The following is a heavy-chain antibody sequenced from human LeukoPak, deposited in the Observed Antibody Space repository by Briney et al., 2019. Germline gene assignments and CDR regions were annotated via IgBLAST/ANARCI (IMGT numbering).Heavy chain of an antibody. J-gene: IGHJ4*02. CDR2: IIPIFGTA. CDR3: ASPTYYYDSSGYRYYFDY. V-gene: IGHV1-69*13. CDR1: GGTFSSYA. D-gene: IGHD3-22*01. Sequence: ASVKVSCKASGGTFSSYAISWVRQAPGQGLEWMGGIIPIFGTANYAQKFQGRVTITADESTSTAYMELSSLRSEDTAVYYCASPTYYYDSSGYRYYFDYWGQGTLVTVSS.